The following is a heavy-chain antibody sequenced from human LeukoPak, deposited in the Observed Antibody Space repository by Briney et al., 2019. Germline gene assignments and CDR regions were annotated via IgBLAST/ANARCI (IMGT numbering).Heavy chain of an antibody. CDR2: IYHSGST. Sequence: SETLSLTCAVSGGSMRSGDYSWSWIRQPPGKGLEWIGYIYHSGSTDYNPSLKSRVTISLDGSKNQFSLKLTSVTAADTAVYYCARAYYHVLTGFYSRSFDVWGQGTMVTVSS. CDR3: ARAYYHVLTGFYSRSFDV. J-gene: IGHJ3*01. V-gene: IGHV4-30-2*01. CDR1: GGSMRSGDYS. D-gene: IGHD3-9*01.